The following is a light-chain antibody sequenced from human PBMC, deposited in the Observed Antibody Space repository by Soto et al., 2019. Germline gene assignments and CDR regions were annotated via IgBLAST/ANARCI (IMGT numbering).Light chain of an antibody. Sequence: QSVLTQPASVSGSPGQSITVSCTGTSSDVGLYDYVSWFQQHPGKSPKLIIYEVSHRPSGVSSRFSGSKSGNTASLTISGLQAEDEADYYCCSYADNYSYVFGTGTKVTVL. V-gene: IGLV2-14*01. CDR2: EVS. CDR3: CSYADNYSYV. CDR1: SSDVGLYDY. J-gene: IGLJ1*01.